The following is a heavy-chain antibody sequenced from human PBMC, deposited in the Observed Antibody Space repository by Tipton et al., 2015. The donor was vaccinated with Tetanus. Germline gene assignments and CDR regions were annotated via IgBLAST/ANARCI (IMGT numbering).Heavy chain of an antibody. V-gene: IGHV1-8*01. CDR1: GYTFTSCD. CDR3: VRQHGTGIDYNGMDV. CDR2: MNPNSGNT. D-gene: IGHD3/OR15-3a*01. J-gene: IGHJ6*01. Sequence: QSGPEVKKPGASVKVSCKASGYTFTSCDINWVRQATGQGLEWMGWMNPNSGNTGYAQKFQGRVTMTRNTSISTAYMELSSLRSEDTAVYYCVRQHGTGIDYNGMDVWGQGTPVTVSS.